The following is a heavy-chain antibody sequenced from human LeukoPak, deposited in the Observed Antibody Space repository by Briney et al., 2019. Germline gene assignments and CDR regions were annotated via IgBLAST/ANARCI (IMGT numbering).Heavy chain of an antibody. J-gene: IGHJ4*02. D-gene: IGHD1-26*01. CDR3: ARAEGGATDFDY. V-gene: IGHV1-2*02. CDR1: GYTFTGYY. Sequence: ASVKVSCKASGYTFTGYYTHWVRQAPGQGLEWMGWINPNSGGTNYAQKFQGRVTMTRDTSISTAYMELSRLRSDDTAVYYCARAEGGATDFDYWGQGTLVTVSS. CDR2: INPNSGGT.